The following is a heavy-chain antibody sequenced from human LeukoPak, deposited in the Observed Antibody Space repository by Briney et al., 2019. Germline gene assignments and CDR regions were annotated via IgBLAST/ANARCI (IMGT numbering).Heavy chain of an antibody. V-gene: IGHV3-74*01. CDR3: ARESGYHGSGFDP. CDR1: GFTFSSHW. D-gene: IGHD3-10*01. J-gene: IGHJ5*02. Sequence: SGGSLRLSCAASGFTFSSHWMHWVRQAPGKGLVWVSRINSDGSSTSYADSVKGRFTISRDNAKNTLYLQMNSLRVEDTAVYYCARESGYHGSGFDPWGQGTLVTVSS. CDR2: INSDGSST.